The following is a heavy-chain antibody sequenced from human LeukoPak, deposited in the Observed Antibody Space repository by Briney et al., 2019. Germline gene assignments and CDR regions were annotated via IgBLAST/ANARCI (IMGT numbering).Heavy chain of an antibody. J-gene: IGHJ4*02. V-gene: IGHV3-23*01. D-gene: IGHD2-21*02. CDR2: VTGSGDTT. Sequence: GGSLTFTCSASGFTDSGLAGRRHRQAPGKGLEWVSIVTGSGDTTYYADSAKGRFTISRDNSKNTLYLQMNSLRAEDTAVYYCAKDREDRGGDVDYWGQGTLVTVSS. CDR1: GFTDSGLA. CDR3: AKDREDRGGDVDY.